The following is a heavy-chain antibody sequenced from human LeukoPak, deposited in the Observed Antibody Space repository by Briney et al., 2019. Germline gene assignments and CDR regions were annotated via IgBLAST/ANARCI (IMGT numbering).Heavy chain of an antibody. CDR2: IYYSGST. V-gene: IGHV4-59*08. D-gene: IGHD2-15*01. CDR1: GGSISSYY. Sequence: SETLSLTCTVSGGSISSYYWSWIRQPPGKGLEWIGYIYYSGSTNYNPSLKSRVTISVDTSKNQFSLKLSSVTAADTAVYYCARSGYCSGGSCPFDYWGQGTLVTVSS. J-gene: IGHJ4*02. CDR3: ARSGYCSGGSCPFDY.